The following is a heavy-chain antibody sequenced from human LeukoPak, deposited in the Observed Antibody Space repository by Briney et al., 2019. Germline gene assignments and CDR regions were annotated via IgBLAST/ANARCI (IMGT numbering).Heavy chain of an antibody. CDR2: ISGSGGST. CDR3: AISQDYDSSGYPYDFDY. Sequence: GGSLRLSCAASGYTFSSYAMSWVRQAPGKGLEWVSAISGSGGSTYYADSVKGRFTISRDNSKNTLYLQMNSLRAEDTAVYYCAISQDYDSSGYPYDFDYWGQGTLVTVSS. D-gene: IGHD3-22*01. V-gene: IGHV3-23*01. CDR1: GYTFSSYA. J-gene: IGHJ4*02.